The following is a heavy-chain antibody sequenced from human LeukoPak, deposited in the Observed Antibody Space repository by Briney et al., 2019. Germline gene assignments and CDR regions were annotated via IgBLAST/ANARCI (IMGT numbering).Heavy chain of an antibody. CDR1: GFTFSHYS. V-gene: IGHV3-21*04. CDR3: AKRGVVIRVFLVGFHKEAYYFDS. CDR2: ITSSSSHI. Sequence: GGSLRLSCAASGFTFSHYSIDWVRQAPGKGLERVASITSSSSHIYYADSVKGRFTISRDNPKNTLYLQMNSLRAEDTAVYFCAKRGVVIRVFLVGFHKEAYYFDSWGQGALVTVSS. J-gene: IGHJ4*02. D-gene: IGHD3-10*01.